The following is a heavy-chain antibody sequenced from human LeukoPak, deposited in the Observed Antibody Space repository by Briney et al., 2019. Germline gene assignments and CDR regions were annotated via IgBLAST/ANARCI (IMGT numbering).Heavy chain of an antibody. CDR2: IYHSGSS. Sequence: PSETLSLTCAVSGYSLSSGHYWVWIRQPPGKGLEYIGNIYHSGSSHYNPSLKSRVTISVDTSNNQFSLKLSSVTAADPAVYYCARAKNPYYYYYYMDFWGRGTTVTVSS. J-gene: IGHJ6*03. CDR1: GYSLSSGHY. CDR3: ARAKNPYYYYYYMDF. V-gene: IGHV4-38-2*01.